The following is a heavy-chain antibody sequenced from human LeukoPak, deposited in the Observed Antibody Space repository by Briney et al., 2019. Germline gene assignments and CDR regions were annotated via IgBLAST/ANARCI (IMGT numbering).Heavy chain of an antibody. V-gene: IGHV1-2*02. CDR2: INPNSGGI. Sequence: ASVKVSCKASGYTFTGYYIHWVRQAPGQGLEWMGWINPNSGGINYAQKFQGRVTMTRDTSISTADMELSSLRSDDTAVYYCARGDGDGYNFWYWGQGTLVTVPS. CDR1: GYTFTGYY. J-gene: IGHJ4*02. CDR3: ARGDGDGYNFWY. D-gene: IGHD5-24*01.